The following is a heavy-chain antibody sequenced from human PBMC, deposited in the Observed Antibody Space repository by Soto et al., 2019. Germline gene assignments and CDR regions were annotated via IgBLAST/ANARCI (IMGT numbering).Heavy chain of an antibody. CDR2: IKSKTNSGTT. CDR1: GFTFSNAW. D-gene: IGHD3-16*01. J-gene: IGHJ4*02. V-gene: IGHV3-15*01. Sequence: EVQLVESGGGLVKPGGSLRLSCAGSGFTFSNAWMSWVRQAPGKGLEWVGRIKSKTNSGTTDYAAPVKGRFTISRDDSKITLYLQMNSLKTGDTAVYYCTTDGAYWGQGTLVTVSS. CDR3: TTDGAY.